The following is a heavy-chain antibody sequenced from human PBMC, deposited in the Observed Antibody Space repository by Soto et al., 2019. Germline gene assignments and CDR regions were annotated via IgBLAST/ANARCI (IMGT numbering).Heavy chain of an antibody. CDR3: ARHYCSSTSCYAKRYYYYGMDV. J-gene: IGHJ6*02. Sequence: PGESLKISCKGSGYSFTSYWIGWVRQMPGKGLEWMGIIYPGDSDTRYSPSFQGQVTISADKSISTAYLQWSSLKASDTAMYYCARHYCSSTSCYAKRYYYYGMDVWGQGTTVTVSS. V-gene: IGHV5-51*01. CDR2: IYPGDSDT. D-gene: IGHD2-2*01. CDR1: GYSFTSYW.